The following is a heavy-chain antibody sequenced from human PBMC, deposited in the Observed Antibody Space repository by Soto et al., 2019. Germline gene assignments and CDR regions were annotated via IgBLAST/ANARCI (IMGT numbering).Heavy chain of an antibody. CDR2: ISGSGFST. V-gene: IGHV3-23*01. CDR1: GFTFSSYA. Sequence: EVQLLESGGGLVQPGGSLRLSCAASGFTFSSYAMSWVRQAPGKGLEWVSAISGSGFSTYYADSVKGRFTVSRDTSKNTLFLQMNSRRAEDTAVYYCAKDPGDYPSEDLGYWGQGTLVTVSS. J-gene: IGHJ4*02. D-gene: IGHD4-17*01. CDR3: AKDPGDYPSEDLGY.